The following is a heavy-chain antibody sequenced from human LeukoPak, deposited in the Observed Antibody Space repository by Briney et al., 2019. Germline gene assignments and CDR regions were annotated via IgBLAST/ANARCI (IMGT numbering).Heavy chain of an antibody. V-gene: IGHV4-39*01. CDR3: ARQPPWVWYYDSSPGGAFDI. J-gene: IGHJ3*02. Sequence: PSETLSLTCTVSGGSISSSSYYWGWLRQPPGKGLEWLGSIYYSGSTYYNPSLKSRVTISVDTSKNQFSLKLSSVTAADTAVYYCARQPPWVWYYDSSPGGAFDIWGQGTMVTVSS. D-gene: IGHD3-22*01. CDR2: IYYSGST. CDR1: GGSISSSSYY.